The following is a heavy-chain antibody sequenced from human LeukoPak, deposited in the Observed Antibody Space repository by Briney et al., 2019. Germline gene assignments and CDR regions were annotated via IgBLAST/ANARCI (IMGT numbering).Heavy chain of an antibody. CDR3: ARESIPSSSWFWFDP. J-gene: IGHJ5*02. CDR1: GFTFSSYG. D-gene: IGHD6-13*01. V-gene: IGHV3-33*01. Sequence: GRSLRLSCAASGFTFSSYGMHWVRQAPGKGLEWVAVIWYDGSNKYYADSVKGRFTISRDNSKNTLYLQMNGLRAEDTAVYYCARESIPSSSWFWFDPWGQGTLVTVSS. CDR2: IWYDGSNK.